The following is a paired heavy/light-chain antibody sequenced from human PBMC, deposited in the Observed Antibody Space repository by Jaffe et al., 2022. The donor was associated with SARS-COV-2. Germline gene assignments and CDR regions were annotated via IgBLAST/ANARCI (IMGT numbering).Heavy chain of an antibody. CDR3: ARGENGMDV. V-gene: IGHV3-53*01. CDR2: IYGGDIT. J-gene: IGHJ6*02. CDR1: GFSVSGRY. Sequence: EVQLVESGGGLIQPGGSLRLSCAVSGFSVSGRYMTWVRQTPGKGLECVSVIYGGDITYYTDSVRGRFTISRDISKNTVHLQMNSLRGDDTAVYYCARGENGMDVWGQGTTVTVS.
Light chain of an antibody. CDR1: QSLVHSNGNTY. Sequence: DIVMTQTPLSSPVTLGQPASISCRSSQSLVHSNGNTYLSWLQQRPGQPPRLLIYKVSNRFSGVPDRFSGSGAGTDFTLTISRVEAEDVGFYYCMQATEFPWTFGQGTKVEIK. CDR2: KVS. CDR3: MQATEFPWT. V-gene: IGKV2-24*01. J-gene: IGKJ1*01.